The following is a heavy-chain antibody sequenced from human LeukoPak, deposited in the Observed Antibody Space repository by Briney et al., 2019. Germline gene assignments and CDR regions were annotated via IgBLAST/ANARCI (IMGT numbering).Heavy chain of an antibody. V-gene: IGHV1-46*01. Sequence: ASVKVSCKASGYTFTNYYLHWVRQAPGQGLEWVGIINPSRGNTNYAQKFQGRGTMTRDTSTSTVYMELSSLTSGDTAVYYCARGGGSYYGHYGHWGQGTLVTVSS. J-gene: IGHJ4*02. D-gene: IGHD1-26*01. CDR3: ARGGGSYYGHYGH. CDR2: INPSRGNT. CDR1: GYTFTNYY.